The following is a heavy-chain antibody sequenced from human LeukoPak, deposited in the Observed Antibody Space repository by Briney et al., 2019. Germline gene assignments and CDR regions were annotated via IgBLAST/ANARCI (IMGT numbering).Heavy chain of an antibody. D-gene: IGHD2-21*02. J-gene: IGHJ4*02. CDR1: GFTFSSYS. CDR3: ARDGSYCGGDCSVYSDY. Sequence: GGSLRLSCAASGFTFSSYSMNWVRQAPGKGLEWVSYISSSSSTIYYADSVKGRFTISRDNAKNSLYLQMNSLRAEDTAVYYCARDGSYCGGDCSVYSDYWGRGTLVTVSS. V-gene: IGHV3-48*01. CDR2: ISSSSSTI.